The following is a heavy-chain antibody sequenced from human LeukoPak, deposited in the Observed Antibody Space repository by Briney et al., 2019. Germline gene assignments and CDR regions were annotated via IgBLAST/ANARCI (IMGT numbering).Heavy chain of an antibody. J-gene: IGHJ5*02. D-gene: IGHD2-15*01. CDR2: INAGNDNT. CDR1: GYTFTSYA. Sequence: ASVKVSCKASGYTFTSYAMHWVRQAPGQRLEWMGWINAGNDNTKYSQRFQGRVTITRDTSASTAYMELSSLRSEDTAVYYCARDLGYCTGGTCYPNWFDPWGQGTLVTVSS. CDR3: ARDLGYCTGGTCYPNWFDP. V-gene: IGHV1-3*01.